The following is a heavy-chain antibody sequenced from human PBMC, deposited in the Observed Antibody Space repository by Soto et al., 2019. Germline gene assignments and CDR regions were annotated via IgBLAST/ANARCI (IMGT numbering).Heavy chain of an antibody. Sequence: LSLTCSVSGASVAGGSYYWSWVRQPPGKGLEWIGYIPSRGRPFYNPSLTSRGTISADTSKNQLSLQLTSVTAADTAVYYCARDTYSGYDFGLWGQGTLVTVS. V-gene: IGHV4-30-4*01. D-gene: IGHD5-12*01. J-gene: IGHJ5*02. CDR2: IPSRGRP. CDR1: GASVAGGSYY. CDR3: ARDTYSGYDFGL.